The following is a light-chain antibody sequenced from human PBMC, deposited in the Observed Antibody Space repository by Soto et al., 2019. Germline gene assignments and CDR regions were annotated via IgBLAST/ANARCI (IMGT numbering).Light chain of an antibody. CDR1: QSVSSSY. V-gene: IGKV3-20*01. CDR3: QKYGSSSLT. J-gene: IGKJ4*01. Sequence: EIGLTQSPGTLSLSPGERATLSCRASQSVSSSYLAWYQQKPGQAHRLLIYGASGRATGIPDRFSGSGSGTDFTLTISRLEPEDFAVYYCQKYGSSSLTFGGGTKVEIK. CDR2: GAS.